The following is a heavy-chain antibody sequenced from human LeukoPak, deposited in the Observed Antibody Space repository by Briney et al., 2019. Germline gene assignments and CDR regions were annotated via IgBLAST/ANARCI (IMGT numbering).Heavy chain of an antibody. J-gene: IGHJ4*02. D-gene: IGHD3-22*01. CDR3: AKDLTWTYYYDSSGSEFDY. CDR1: GFTFSSYA. V-gene: IGHV3-23*01. Sequence: GGSLRLSCAASGFTFSSYAMSWVRQAPGKGLEWVSAISGSGGSTYYADSVKGRFTISRDNSKNTLYLQMNSLRAEDTAVCYCAKDLTWTYYYDSSGSEFDYWGQGTLVTVSS. CDR2: ISGSGGST.